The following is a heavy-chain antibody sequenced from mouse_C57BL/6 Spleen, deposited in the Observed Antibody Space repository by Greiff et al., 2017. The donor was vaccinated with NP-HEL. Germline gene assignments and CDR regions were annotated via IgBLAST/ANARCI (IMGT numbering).Heavy chain of an antibody. CDR3: ARQSIYYGNYPYYFDY. D-gene: IGHD2-1*01. J-gene: IGHJ2*01. V-gene: IGHV2-9-1*01. CDR2: IWTGGGT. CDR1: GFSLTSYA. Sequence: VQRVESGPGLVAPSQSLSITCTVSGFSLTSYAISWVRQPPGKGLEWLGVIWTGGGTNYNSALKSRVSISKDNSKSQVFLKMNSLQTDDTARYYCARQSIYYGNYPYYFDYWGQGTTLTVSS.